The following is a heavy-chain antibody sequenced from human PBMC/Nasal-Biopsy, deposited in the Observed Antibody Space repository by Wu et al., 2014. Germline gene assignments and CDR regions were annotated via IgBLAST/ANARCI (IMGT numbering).Heavy chain of an antibody. J-gene: IGHJ5*02. Sequence: TLSLTCAVYGGSFSGYYWSWIRQPPGKGLEWIGEINHSGSTNYNPSLKSRVTISVDTSKNQFSLKLSSVTAADTAVYYCARGPYSSSWLDPWGQGTLVTVSS. V-gene: IGHV4-34*01. CDR2: INHSGST. D-gene: IGHD6-13*01. CDR3: ARGPYSSSWLDP. CDR1: GGSFSGYY.